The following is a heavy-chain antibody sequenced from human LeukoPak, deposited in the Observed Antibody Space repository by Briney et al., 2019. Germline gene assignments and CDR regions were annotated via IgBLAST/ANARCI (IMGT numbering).Heavy chain of an antibody. Sequence: SETLSLTCAVYGGSFSGYYWSWIRQPPGKGLEWIGEINHSGSTNYNPSLKSRVTISVDTSKNQFSLKLSSVTAADTAVYHCARGPPAYYYGSGSYYKHFDYWGQGTLVTVSS. D-gene: IGHD3-10*01. V-gene: IGHV4-34*01. CDR2: INHSGST. CDR3: ARGPPAYYYGSGSYYKHFDY. CDR1: GGSFSGYY. J-gene: IGHJ4*02.